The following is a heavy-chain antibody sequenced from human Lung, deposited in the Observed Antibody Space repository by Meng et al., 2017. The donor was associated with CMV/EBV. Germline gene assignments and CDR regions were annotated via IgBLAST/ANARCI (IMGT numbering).Heavy chain of an antibody. CDR3: ARARHDFWSGYSDASNWFDP. D-gene: IGHD3-3*01. V-gene: IGHV1-46*01. Sequence: ASXXVSXKASGYTFTSYYMHWVRQASGQGLEWMGIINPSGGSTSYAQKFQGRVTMTRDTSTSTVYMELSSLRSEDTAVYYCARARHDFWSGYSDASNWFDPWXQGTLVTVSS. J-gene: IGHJ5*02. CDR2: INPSGGST. CDR1: GYTFTSYY.